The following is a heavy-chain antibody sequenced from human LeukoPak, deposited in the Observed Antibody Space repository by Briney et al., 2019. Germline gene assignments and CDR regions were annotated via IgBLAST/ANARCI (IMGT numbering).Heavy chain of an antibody. CDR3: ARALYYYDSSGYYFDY. V-gene: IGHV1-69*08. CDR1: GGTFSSYT. J-gene: IGHJ4*02. Sequence: GSSVKVSCKASGGTFSSYTISWVRQAPGQGLEWMGGIIPILGTANYAQKFQGRVTITADKSTSTAYMELSSLRSEDTAVYYCARALYYYDSSGYYFDYWGQGTLVTVSS. D-gene: IGHD3-22*01. CDR2: IIPILGTA.